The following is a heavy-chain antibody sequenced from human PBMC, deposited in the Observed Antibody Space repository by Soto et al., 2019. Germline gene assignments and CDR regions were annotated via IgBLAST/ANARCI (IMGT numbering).Heavy chain of an antibody. CDR2: IYDSGSA. CDR1: GESISSGGYY. J-gene: IGHJ4*02. Sequence: QVQLQESGPGLVKPSQTLSLTCSVSGESISSGGYYWSWIHQHPGKGLEWIGYIYDSGSAYYNPSLKSRVTISIDTSKNQFTMKLSSVTAADTAVYYCARAFSSSSAVDYWGQGTLITVSS. V-gene: IGHV4-31*03. D-gene: IGHD6-6*01. CDR3: ARAFSSSSAVDY.